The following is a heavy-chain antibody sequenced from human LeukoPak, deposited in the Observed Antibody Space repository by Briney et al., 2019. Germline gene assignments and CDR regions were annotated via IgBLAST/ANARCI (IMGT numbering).Heavy chain of an antibody. J-gene: IGHJ4*02. CDR2: IYYSGST. Sequence: PSETLSLTCTVSGGSINSFYWSWIRQPPGKGLEWIGYIYYSGSTNYNPSLKSRVTISVDTSKTQFSLILSSVTAADTAVYYCARRSTTNSFDYWGQGTLVTVSS. CDR3: ARRSTTNSFDY. CDR1: GGSINSFY. V-gene: IGHV4-59*08. D-gene: IGHD4-17*01.